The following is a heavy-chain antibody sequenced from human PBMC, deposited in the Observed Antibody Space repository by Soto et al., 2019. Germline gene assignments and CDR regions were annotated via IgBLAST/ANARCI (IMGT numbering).Heavy chain of an antibody. D-gene: IGHD6-13*01. V-gene: IGHV3-23*01. CDR3: AKVSSSWYAGFFDL. Sequence: GGSLRLSCTASGFTFSRNAMTWVRQAPGKGLEWVSGLSDSGGSTYYADSVKGRFTISRDNSMNTLYLQMNTLRPEDTAIYYCAKVSSSWYAGFFDLWGQGTLVTVSS. CDR2: LSDSGGST. J-gene: IGHJ4*02. CDR1: GFTFSRNA.